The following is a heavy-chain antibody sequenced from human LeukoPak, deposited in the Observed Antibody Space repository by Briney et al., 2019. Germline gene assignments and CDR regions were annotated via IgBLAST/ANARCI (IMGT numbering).Heavy chain of an antibody. Sequence: GASVKVSCKASGYTSTSYGISWVRQAPGQGHEWMGWISAYNGNTNYAQKLQGRATMTTDTSTSTAYMELRSLRSDDTAVYYCARVDGDYGGAREYGMDVWGQGTTVTVSS. CDR2: ISAYNGNT. D-gene: IGHD4-17*01. J-gene: IGHJ6*02. CDR3: ARVDGDYGGAREYGMDV. V-gene: IGHV1-18*01. CDR1: GYTSTSYG.